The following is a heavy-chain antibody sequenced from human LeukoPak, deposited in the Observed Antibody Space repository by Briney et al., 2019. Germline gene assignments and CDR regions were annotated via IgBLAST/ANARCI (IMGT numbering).Heavy chain of an antibody. D-gene: IGHD1-26*01. CDR2: INSDGSWT. V-gene: IGHV3-74*01. CDR3: AKGRSIVGATRFFDY. J-gene: IGHJ4*02. CDR1: GSYW. Sequence: GGSLRLSCAASGSYWMHWVRQAPGKGLVWVSHINSDGSWTSYADSVKGRFTISRDNSKNTLYLQMNSLRAEDTAVYYCAKGRSIVGATRFFDYWGQGTLVTVSS.